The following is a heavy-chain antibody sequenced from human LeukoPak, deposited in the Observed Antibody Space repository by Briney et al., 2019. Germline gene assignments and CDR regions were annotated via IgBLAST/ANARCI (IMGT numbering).Heavy chain of an antibody. V-gene: IGHV3-53*01. Sequence: GGSLRLSCAVSGFTVITNYMNWDRQAPGKGLEWVSVVYSGGSTFYADSVKGRFTISRDNSKNTLYLQMNSLRAEDTAVYYCARLANPSGYWDWGQGTLVTVSS. D-gene: IGHD3-22*01. J-gene: IGHJ4*02. CDR1: GFTVITNY. CDR3: ARLANPSGYWD. CDR2: VYSGGST.